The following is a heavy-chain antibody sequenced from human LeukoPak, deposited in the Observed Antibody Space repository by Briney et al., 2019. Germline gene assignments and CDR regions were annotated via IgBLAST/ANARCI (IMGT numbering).Heavy chain of an antibody. CDR2: ISYSGST. D-gene: IGHD1-14*01. Sequence: SETLSLTCTVSGGSISSYFWSWIRQPPGKGLEWIGYISYSGSTNYNPSLKSRATISVDTSKNQFSLKLTSVITADTAIYYCTRGRTYNIYWGQGTLVTVSS. J-gene: IGHJ4*02. V-gene: IGHV4-59*01. CDR1: GGSISSYF. CDR3: TRGRTYNIY.